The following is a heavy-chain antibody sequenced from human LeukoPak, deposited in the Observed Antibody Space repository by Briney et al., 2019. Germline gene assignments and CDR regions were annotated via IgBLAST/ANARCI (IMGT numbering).Heavy chain of an antibody. Sequence: GWSLRLSCAASGFTVSSNYMSWVRQAPGKGLEWVSVIYSGGSTYYADSVKGRFTISRDNSKNTLYLQMNSLRAEDTAVYYCARDRVVPAAPGRAFAIWGQVVTVTVSS. V-gene: IGHV3-53*01. CDR1: GFTVSSNY. CDR2: IYSGGST. J-gene: IGHJ3*02. D-gene: IGHD2-2*01. CDR3: ARDRVVPAAPGRAFAI.